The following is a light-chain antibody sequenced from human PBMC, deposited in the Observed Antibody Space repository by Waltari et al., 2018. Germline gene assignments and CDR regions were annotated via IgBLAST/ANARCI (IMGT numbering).Light chain of an antibody. CDR3: SSYADSDNLV. CDR2: EVT. J-gene: IGLJ3*02. V-gene: IGLV2-8*01. CDR1: SSDVGGYNS. Sequence: QSALTQPPSASGSPGQSVTISCTGTSSDVGGYNSVSWYQPHPGKAPKLMIYEVTKRPSGGPDRFSGSKSGNTASLSVSGLQAEDEADYHCSSYADSDNLVFGGGTKLTVL.